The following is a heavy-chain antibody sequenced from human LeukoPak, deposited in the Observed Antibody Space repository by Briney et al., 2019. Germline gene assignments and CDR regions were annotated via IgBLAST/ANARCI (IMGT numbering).Heavy chain of an antibody. CDR2: TSSSSSSI. CDR1: GFTFSSYT. J-gene: IGHJ6*03. D-gene: IGHD2-2*01. Sequence: GGSLRLSCTASGFTFSSYTMNWVRQAPGKGLEWVSYTSSSSSSIYYANSVKGRFTISRDNAKNTLYLQMNSLRAEDTAVYYCAKVLGYCSSTSCYLYYYYYMDVWGKGTTVTVSS. V-gene: IGHV3-48*01. CDR3: AKVLGYCSSTSCYLYYYYYMDV.